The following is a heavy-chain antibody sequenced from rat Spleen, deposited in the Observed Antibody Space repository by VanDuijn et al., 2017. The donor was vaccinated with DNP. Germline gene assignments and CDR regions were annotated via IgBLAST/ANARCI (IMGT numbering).Heavy chain of an antibody. V-gene: IGHV5-22*01. CDR2: ISYEGSST. Sequence: EVQLVESGGGLVQPGRSLKLSCAASGFTFSDYYMAWVRQAPKKGLEWVASISYEGSSTYYGDSVKGRFTISRDNAENTVYLQMNSLRSEDTATYYGVKDLRGGYDYFDYWGQGVMVTVSS. CDR1: GFTFSDYY. J-gene: IGHJ2*01. CDR3: VKDLRGGYDYFDY. D-gene: IGHD1-11*01.